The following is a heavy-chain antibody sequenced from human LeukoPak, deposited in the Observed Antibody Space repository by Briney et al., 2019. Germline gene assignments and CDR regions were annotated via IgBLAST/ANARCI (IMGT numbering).Heavy chain of an antibody. Sequence: SETLSLTCAVYGGSFSGYYWSWIRQPPGKGLEWIGEINHSGSTNYNPSPKSRVTISVDTSKNQFSLKLSSVTVADTAVYYCARQPGSGSYYTHFDYWGQGTLVTVSS. CDR2: INHSGST. V-gene: IGHV4-34*01. CDR1: GGSFSGYY. CDR3: ARQPGSGSYYTHFDY. D-gene: IGHD3-10*01. J-gene: IGHJ4*02.